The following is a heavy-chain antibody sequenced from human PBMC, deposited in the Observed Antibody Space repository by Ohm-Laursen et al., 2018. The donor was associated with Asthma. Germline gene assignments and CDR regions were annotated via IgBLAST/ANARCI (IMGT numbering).Heavy chain of an antibody. CDR1: GFTFGSYS. Sequence: SLRLSCAASGFTFGSYSMNWVRQAPGKGLEWVSYITSYSSTIYYADSVKGRFTISRDNAKNSLYLQMNSLRAQDTAVYYCAVRTTSAGFDVWGQGTTVTVSS. D-gene: IGHD1-1*01. CDR2: ITSYSSTI. CDR3: AVRTTSAGFDV. J-gene: IGHJ6*02. V-gene: IGHV3-48*01.